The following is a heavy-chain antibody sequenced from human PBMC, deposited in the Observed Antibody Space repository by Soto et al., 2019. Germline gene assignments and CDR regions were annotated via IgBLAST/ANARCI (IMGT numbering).Heavy chain of an antibody. CDR3: ARGPTTVTDDYYYGMDV. V-gene: IGHV4-34*01. J-gene: IGHJ6*02. CDR2: INHSGST. Sequence: SETLSLTCAGYGGSFSGYYWSWVRQPPGKGLEWIGEINHSGSTNYNPSLKSRVTISVDTSKNQFSLKLSSVTAADTAVYYCARGPTTVTDDYYYGMDVWGQGTTVTVSS. D-gene: IGHD4-17*01. CDR1: GGSFSGYY.